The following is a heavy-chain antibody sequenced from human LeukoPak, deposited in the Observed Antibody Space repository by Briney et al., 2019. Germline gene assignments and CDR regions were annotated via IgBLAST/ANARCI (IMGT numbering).Heavy chain of an antibody. D-gene: IGHD1-14*01. CDR2: ISWNSGSI. Sequence: PGRSLRLSCAASGFTFDDYAMHWVRPAPGKGLEWVSGISWNSGSIGYADSVKGRFTISRDNAKNSLYLQMNSLRAEDTALYYCAKDRKDYYYYYMDVWGKGTTVTVSS. CDR1: GFTFDDYA. J-gene: IGHJ6*03. CDR3: AKDRKDYYYYYMDV. V-gene: IGHV3-9*01.